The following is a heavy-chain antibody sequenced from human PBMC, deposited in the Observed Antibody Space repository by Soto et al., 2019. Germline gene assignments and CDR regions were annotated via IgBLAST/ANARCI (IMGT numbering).Heavy chain of an antibody. Sequence: QVQLVESGGGVVQPGRSLRLSCATSGLTFNTYGFHWVRQAPGKGLEWVSVIWSEGNNKYYADSVKGRFTISRDSSKNTLYLQMNSLRVEDTAVYYCARIQLDTIMALDYWGQGTLVTVSS. V-gene: IGHV3-33*01. CDR3: ARIQLDTIMALDY. CDR1: GLTFNTYG. J-gene: IGHJ4*02. D-gene: IGHD1-1*01. CDR2: IWSEGNNK.